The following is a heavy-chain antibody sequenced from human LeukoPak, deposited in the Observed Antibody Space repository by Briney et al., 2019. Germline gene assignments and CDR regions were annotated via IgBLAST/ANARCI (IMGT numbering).Heavy chain of an antibody. V-gene: IGHV3-23*01. CDR1: GFTFNIYA. D-gene: IGHD3-16*01. J-gene: IGHJ4*02. CDR3: ARGVSD. Sequence: GGSLRLFXATSGFTFNIYAMNWVRQAPGKGLEWVSIISGNGINTYYADSVKGRLTISRDDSKNTLYLQMNSLRVDDTAIYYCARGVSDWGQGTLVTVAS. CDR2: ISGNGINT.